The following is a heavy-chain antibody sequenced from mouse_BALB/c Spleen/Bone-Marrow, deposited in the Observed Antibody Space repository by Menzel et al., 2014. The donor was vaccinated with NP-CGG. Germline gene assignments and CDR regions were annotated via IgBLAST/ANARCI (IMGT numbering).Heavy chain of an antibody. CDR1: GYTFTSYW. CDR2: IDPSDSYT. Sequence: QVQLQQSGADLVKPGASVKLSCKASGYTFTSYWMHWVKQRPGQGLEWIGEIDPSDSYTNYNQKFKGKATLTVDKSSSTAYMQLSSLTSEDSAVYHCARGLYGDSVYWGQGTTLTVSS. J-gene: IGHJ2*01. CDR3: ARGLYGDSVY. V-gene: IGHV1-69*02. D-gene: IGHD2-13*01.